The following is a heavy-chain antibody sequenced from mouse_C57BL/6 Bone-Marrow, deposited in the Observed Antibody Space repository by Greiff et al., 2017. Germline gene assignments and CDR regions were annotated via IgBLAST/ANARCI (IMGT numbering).Heavy chain of an antibody. D-gene: IGHD2-4*01. CDR3: TQNDYDEGADY. J-gene: IGHJ2*01. CDR2: IDPENGDT. Sequence: EVKLVESGAELVRPGASVKLSCTASGFNIKDDYMHWVKQRPEQGLEWIGWIDPENGDTEYASKFQGKATITADTSSNTAYLQLSSLTSEDTAVYYCTQNDYDEGADYWGQGTTLTVSS. V-gene: IGHV14-4*01. CDR1: GFNIKDDY.